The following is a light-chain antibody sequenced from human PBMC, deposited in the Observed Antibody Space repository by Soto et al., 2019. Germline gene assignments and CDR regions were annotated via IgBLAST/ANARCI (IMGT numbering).Light chain of an antibody. J-gene: IGLJ1*01. CDR2: DVS. V-gene: IGLV2-14*01. CDR3: SSYTISNTLV. CDR1: SSDVGGYNY. Sequence: QSALTQPASVSGSPGQSITISCTGTSSDVGGYNYVSWYQQYPGKAPKLMIYDVSNRPSGVSNRFSGSKSGNTGSLTISGLQAEDEADYYCSSYTISNTLVFGSGTKVTVL.